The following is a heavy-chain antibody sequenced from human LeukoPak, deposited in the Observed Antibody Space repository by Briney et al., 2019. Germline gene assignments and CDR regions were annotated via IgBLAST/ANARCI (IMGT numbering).Heavy chain of an antibody. CDR1: GYTFTGYY. V-gene: IGHV1-2*02. J-gene: IGHJ5*02. Sequence: GASVKVSCKASGYTFTGYYMHWVRQAPGQGLEWMGWINPNSGGTNYAQKFQGRVTMTRDTSISTAYMELSRLRSDDTAVYYCARAYWNDVGWFDPWGQGTLVTVYS. CDR2: INPNSGGT. D-gene: IGHD1-1*01. CDR3: ARAYWNDVGWFDP.